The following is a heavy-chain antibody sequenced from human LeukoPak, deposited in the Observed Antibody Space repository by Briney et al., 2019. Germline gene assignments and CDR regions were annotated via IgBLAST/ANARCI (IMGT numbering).Heavy chain of an antibody. V-gene: IGHV4-34*01. D-gene: IGHD5-24*01. CDR1: GGSFSGYY. J-gene: IGHJ4*02. CDR3: ARGGVEMAYNYFDY. Sequence: PSETLSLTCAVYGGSFSGYYWSRIRQPPGKGLEWIGKINHSGSTNYNPSLKSRVTISVDTSKNQFSLKLSSVTAADTAVYYCARGGVEMAYNYFDYWGQGTLVTVSS. CDR2: INHSGST.